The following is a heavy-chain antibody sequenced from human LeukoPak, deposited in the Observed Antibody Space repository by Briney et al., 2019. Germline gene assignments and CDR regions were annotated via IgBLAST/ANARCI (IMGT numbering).Heavy chain of an antibody. V-gene: IGHV4-34*01. CDR1: GGSFSGYY. D-gene: IGHD3-22*01. CDR3: GGSSGPLDY. Sequence: SETLSLTCAVYGGSFSGYYWSWIRQPPGKGLEWIGEINHSVSTNYNPSLKSRVTISVDTSKNQFSLKLSSVTAADTAVYYCGGSSGPLDYWGQGTLVTVSS. J-gene: IGHJ4*02. CDR2: INHSVST.